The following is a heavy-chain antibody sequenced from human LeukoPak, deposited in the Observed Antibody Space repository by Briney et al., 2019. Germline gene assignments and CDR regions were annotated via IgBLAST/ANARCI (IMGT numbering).Heavy chain of an antibody. CDR2: MRYDGTNK. V-gene: IGHV3-30*02. J-gene: IGHJ4*02. Sequence: PGGSLRLSCAASGFALGSYGMHWVRQAPGKGLEWVAYMRYDGTNKYSAASVKGRFTISRDNSQNTLYLEMNSLRTDDTAVYYCAKALYSYASGAYSPFDHWGQGTLVTVSS. D-gene: IGHD3-10*01. CDR1: GFALGSYG. CDR3: AKALYSYASGAYSPFDH.